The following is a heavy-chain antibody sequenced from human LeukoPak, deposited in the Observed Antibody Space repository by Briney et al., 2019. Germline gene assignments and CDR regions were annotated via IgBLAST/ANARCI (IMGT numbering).Heavy chain of an antibody. CDR3: ATAGLPNCGGDCYAN. Sequence: ASVKVSCKVSGYTLTELSMHWVRQAPGKGLEWMGGFDPEDGETIYAQKFQGRVTMTEDTSTDTAYMELSSLRSEDTTVYYCATAGLPNCGGDCYANWGQGTLVTVSS. V-gene: IGHV1-24*01. CDR1: GYTLTELS. D-gene: IGHD2-21*02. J-gene: IGHJ4*02. CDR2: FDPEDGET.